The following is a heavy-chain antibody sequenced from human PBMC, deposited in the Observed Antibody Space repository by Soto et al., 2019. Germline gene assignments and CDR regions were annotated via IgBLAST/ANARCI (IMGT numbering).Heavy chain of an antibody. CDR2: IYYSGNT. V-gene: IGHV4-30-4*01. J-gene: IGHJ5*02. D-gene: IGHD6-6*01. Sequence: PSETLSLTCTVSGGSISSADYYWNWIRHPPGKGLEWIGYIYYSGNTYYNPSLKSRVTISIDTSKNQFSLKLSSVTAADTAVYYCARAEYSSSSVSWFDPWGPGSMTTVYS. CDR3: ARAEYSSSSVSWFDP. CDR1: GGSISSADYY.